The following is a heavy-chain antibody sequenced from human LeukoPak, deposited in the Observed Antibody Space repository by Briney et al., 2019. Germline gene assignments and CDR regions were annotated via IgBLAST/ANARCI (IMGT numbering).Heavy chain of an antibody. D-gene: IGHD4-23*01. CDR1: GFTFSDYY. Sequence: PGGSLRLSCAASGFTFSDYYMTWIRQAPGKGLEWVSYISSSGSTIYYADSVKGRFTISRDNAKNSLYLQMNSLRAEDTAVYYCARETGNSDYYYYYYMDVWGKGTTVTISS. V-gene: IGHV3-11*04. CDR2: ISSSGSTI. CDR3: ARETGNSDYYYYYYMDV. J-gene: IGHJ6*03.